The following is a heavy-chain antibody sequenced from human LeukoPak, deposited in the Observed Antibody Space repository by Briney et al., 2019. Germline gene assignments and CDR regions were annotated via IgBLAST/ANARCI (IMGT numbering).Heavy chain of an antibody. V-gene: IGHV4-30-4*08. J-gene: IGHJ4*02. Sequence: SQTLSLTCTVSGGSISSGDYYWSWIRQPPGKGLEWIGYIYYSGSTYHNPSLKSQVTISVDTSKNQFSLKLSSVTAADTAVYYCASTYCSSTSCYTGIFDYWGQGTLVTVSS. CDR2: IYYSGST. CDR3: ASTYCSSTSCYTGIFDY. CDR1: GGSISSGDYY. D-gene: IGHD2-2*02.